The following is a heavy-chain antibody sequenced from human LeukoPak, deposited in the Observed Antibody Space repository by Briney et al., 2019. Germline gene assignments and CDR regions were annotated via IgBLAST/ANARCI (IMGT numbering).Heavy chain of an antibody. J-gene: IGHJ1*01. V-gene: IGHV4-38-2*01. D-gene: IGHD2-15*01. CDR2: IYHSRST. Sequence: SETVSLTCGVSGDAISSGYYWGWIRQPPGKGLEWIGIIYHSRSTYYNPSLKSRVTMSLDTSKSQFSLNLSSVTAADTAVYYCARGPPPYCSGDSCYSFLYFHHWGQGTLGTVSS. CDR1: GDAISSGYY. CDR3: ARGPPPYCSGDSCYSFLYFHH.